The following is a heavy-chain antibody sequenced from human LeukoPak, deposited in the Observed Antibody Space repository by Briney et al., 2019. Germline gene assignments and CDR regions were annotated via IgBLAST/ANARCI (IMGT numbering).Heavy chain of an antibody. CDR3: AKEGYYGSGSYYIELDY. J-gene: IGHJ4*02. CDR2: ISGSGGST. V-gene: IGHV3-23*01. D-gene: IGHD3-10*01. CDR1: GFTFSSYA. Sequence: GGSLRLSCAASGFTFSSYAMSWVRQAPGKGLEWVSAISGSGGSTYYADSVKGRFTISRDNSKNTLYLQMISLRAEDTAVYYCAKEGYYGSGSYYIELDYWGQGTLVTVSS.